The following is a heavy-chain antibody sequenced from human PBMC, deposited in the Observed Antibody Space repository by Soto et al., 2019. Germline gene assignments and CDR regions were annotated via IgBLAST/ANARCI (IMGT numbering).Heavy chain of an antibody. CDR2: IRSKGNNYAT. CDR1: GFTFSGSA. V-gene: IGHV3-73*01. CDR3: SRQASDFWSGKPQYYMDV. J-gene: IGHJ6*03. D-gene: IGHD3-3*01. Sequence: EVQLVESGGGLVQPGGSLKLSCAASGFTFSGSAMHWVRQASGKGLEWVGRIRSKGNNYATAYGASLKGRFTISRDDSKNTEYLQMNSLTTEDTAVYYCSRQASDFWSGKPQYYMDVWGKGPTVTVSS.